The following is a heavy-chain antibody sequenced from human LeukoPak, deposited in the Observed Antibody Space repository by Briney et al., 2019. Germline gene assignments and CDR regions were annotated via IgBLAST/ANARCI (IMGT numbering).Heavy chain of an antibody. V-gene: IGHV3-7*03. CDR3: ARDEGPR. J-gene: IGHJ1*01. CDR2: IKEDGSKK. Sequence: PGGSLRLSCAASGFTFSSHWMTWVRQAPGKGLEWVANIKEDGSKKNYVDSVKGRLTISRDNPKNSLYLQMNSLRAEDTAVYYCARDEGPRWGQGTLVTVSS. CDR1: GFTFSSHW.